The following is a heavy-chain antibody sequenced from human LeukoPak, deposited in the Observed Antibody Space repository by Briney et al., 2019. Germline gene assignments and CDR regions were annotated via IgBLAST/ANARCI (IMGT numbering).Heavy chain of an antibody. V-gene: IGHV3-48*03. D-gene: IGHD3-10*02. CDR3: AELGITMIGGV. J-gene: IGHJ6*04. CDR2: ISSSGSTI. CDR1: GCTFSSYE. Sequence: PGGSLRLSCAASGCTFSSYEMNWVRQAPGKGLEWVSYISSSGSTIYYADPVKGRFTISRDNAKNSLYLQMNSLRAEDTAVYYCAELGITMIGGVWGKGTTVTISS.